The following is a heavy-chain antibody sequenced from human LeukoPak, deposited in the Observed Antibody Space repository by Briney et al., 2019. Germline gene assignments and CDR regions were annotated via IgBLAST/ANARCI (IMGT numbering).Heavy chain of an antibody. CDR2: IRSKAYGGTT. Sequence: GGSLRLSCTASGFTFGDYAMSWFRQAPGKGLEWVGFIRSKAYGGTTEYAASVKGRFTISRDDSKSIAYLQMNSLKTEDTAVYYCTRYCGGDCYLYYFDYWGQGTLVTVSS. CDR3: TRYCGGDCYLYYFDY. J-gene: IGHJ4*02. D-gene: IGHD2-21*02. CDR1: GFTFGDYA. V-gene: IGHV3-49*03.